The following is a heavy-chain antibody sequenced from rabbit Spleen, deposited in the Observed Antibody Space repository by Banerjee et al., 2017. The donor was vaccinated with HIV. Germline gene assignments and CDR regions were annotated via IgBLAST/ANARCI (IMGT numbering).Heavy chain of an antibody. CDR2: IYAGSSGTT. Sequence: QSLEESGGDLVKPGASLPPTCTASGFSFSSRYYMCWVRQAPGKGLEWIACIYAGSSGTTHYASWAKGRFTISKTSSTTVTLQMTSLTAADTATYFCARDTGTSFSTYGMDLWGQGTLVTVS. D-gene: IGHD7-1*01. CDR3: ARDTGTSFSTYGMDL. V-gene: IGHV1S40*01. J-gene: IGHJ6*01. CDR1: GFSFSSRYY.